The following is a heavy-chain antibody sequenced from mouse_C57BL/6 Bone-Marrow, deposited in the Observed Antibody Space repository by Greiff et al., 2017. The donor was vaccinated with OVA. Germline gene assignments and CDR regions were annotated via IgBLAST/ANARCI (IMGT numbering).Heavy chain of an antibody. CDR3: ARWYYAMDY. V-gene: IGHV1-7*01. CDR1: GYTFTSYW. CDR2: INTSSGYT. Sequence: VMLVESGAELAKPGASVKLSCKASGYTFTSYWMHWVKQRPGQGLEWIGYINTSSGYTKYNQKFKDKATLTADKSSSTAYMQLSSLTFEDSAVYYCARWYYAMDYWGQGTSVTVSS. J-gene: IGHJ4*01.